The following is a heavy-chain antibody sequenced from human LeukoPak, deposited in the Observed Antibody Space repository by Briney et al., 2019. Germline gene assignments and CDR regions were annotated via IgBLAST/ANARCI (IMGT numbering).Heavy chain of an antibody. J-gene: IGHJ4*02. V-gene: IGHV3-30*09. CDR2: ISYDGSNK. CDR3: ARDPITAIAAAGLFDY. D-gene: IGHD6-13*01. CDR1: GFTFSSYA. Sequence: GRSLRLSCAASGFTFSSYAMNWVRQAPGKGLEWVAVISYDGSNKYYADPVKGRFAISRDNSKNTLYLQMNSLRAEDTAVYYCARDPITAIAAAGLFDYWGQGTLVTVSS.